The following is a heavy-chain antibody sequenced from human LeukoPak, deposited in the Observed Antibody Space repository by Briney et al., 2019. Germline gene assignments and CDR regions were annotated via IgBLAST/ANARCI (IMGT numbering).Heavy chain of an antibody. V-gene: IGHV3-33*01. Sequence: HPGGSLRLFCAASGFTFSNYGMHWVRQAPGKGLDWVAGIRYDGNEELYADSVRGRFTISRDNSRNILYLQMNSLSPEDTATYYCTPENDPSGKMGRFDPWGQGTLVTVSS. CDR2: IRYDGNEE. J-gene: IGHJ5*01. CDR3: TPENDPSGKMGRFDP. D-gene: IGHD3-10*01. CDR1: GFTFSNYG.